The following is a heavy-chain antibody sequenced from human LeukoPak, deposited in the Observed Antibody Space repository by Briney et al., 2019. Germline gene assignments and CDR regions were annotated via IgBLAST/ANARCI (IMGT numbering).Heavy chain of an antibody. Sequence: GGSLRLSCAASGFTFSSYTMHWVRQAPGEGLEGVALISYDGSTKYYADSVKGRFTISRDNSKSTLYLQMNSLRTEDTAVYYCAKDFGSNCCAYLDFWGQGTLLTVSS. CDR1: GFTFSSYT. CDR2: ISYDGSTK. V-gene: IGHV3-30*04. J-gene: IGHJ4*02. D-gene: IGHD2-2*01. CDR3: AKDFGSNCCAYLDF.